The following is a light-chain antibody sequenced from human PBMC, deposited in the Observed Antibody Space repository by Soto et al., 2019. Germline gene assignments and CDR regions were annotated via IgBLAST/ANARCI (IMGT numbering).Light chain of an antibody. V-gene: IGKV3-20*01. CDR1: QSVTTR. CDR3: QQYGGSPIT. J-gene: IGKJ5*01. CDR2: GAS. Sequence: IVVTQSAGTLSLSPWERVTLSWRASQSVTTRLAGYQHKPGQAPTLLMSGASNRASGVPVRFSGSGSGTDFTLTITRLEPEDFALYYCQQYGGSPITFGLGTRLEI.